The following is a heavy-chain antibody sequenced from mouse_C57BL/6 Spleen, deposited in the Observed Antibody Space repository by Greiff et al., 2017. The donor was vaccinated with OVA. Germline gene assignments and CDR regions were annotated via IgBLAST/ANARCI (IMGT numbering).Heavy chain of an antibody. CDR3: ARDAGDYPFAD. D-gene: IGHD2-4*01. V-gene: IGHV7-1*01. Sequence: EVKVVESGGGLVQSGRSLRLSCATSGFTFSDFYMEWVRQAPGKGLEWIAASRNKANDYTTEYSASVKGRFIVSRDTSQSILYLQMNALGAEDTAIYYCARDAGDYPFADWGQGTLVTVAA. CDR2: SRNKANDYTT. CDR1: GFTFSDFY. J-gene: IGHJ3*01.